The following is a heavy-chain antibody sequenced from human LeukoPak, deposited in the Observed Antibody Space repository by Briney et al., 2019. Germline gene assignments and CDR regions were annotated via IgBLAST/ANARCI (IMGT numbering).Heavy chain of an antibody. CDR1: GGSFSGYY. Sequence: PETLSLTCAVYGGSFSGYYWSWIRQPPGKGLEWIGEINHSGSTNYNPSLKSRVTISVDTSKNQFSLKLSSVTAADTAVYYCASLYCSSTSCYGGDNWFDPWGQGTLVTVSS. V-gene: IGHV4-34*01. J-gene: IGHJ5*02. CDR3: ASLYCSSTSCYGGDNWFDP. D-gene: IGHD2-2*01. CDR2: INHSGST.